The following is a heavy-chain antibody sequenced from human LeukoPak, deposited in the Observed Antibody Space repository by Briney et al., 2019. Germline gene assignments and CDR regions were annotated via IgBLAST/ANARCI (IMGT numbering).Heavy chain of an antibody. Sequence: ASVKVSCKASGYTFTGYYMHWVRQAPGQGLEWMGWINPNSGGTNYAQKFQGRVTMTRDTSISTAYMELGRLRSDDTAVYYCARFAIFEMASTSYYFDYWGQGTLVTVSS. CDR3: ARFAIFEMASTSYYFDY. V-gene: IGHV1-2*02. CDR1: GYTFTGYY. D-gene: IGHD5-24*01. J-gene: IGHJ4*02. CDR2: INPNSGGT.